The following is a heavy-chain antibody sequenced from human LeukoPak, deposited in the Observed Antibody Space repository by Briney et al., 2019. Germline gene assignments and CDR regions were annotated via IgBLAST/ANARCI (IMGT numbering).Heavy chain of an antibody. D-gene: IGHD2-2*02. CDR1: GFSFDNYA. CDR2: ISWNSGSI. J-gene: IGHJ4*02. Sequence: GGSLRLSCAVSGFSFDNYAMHWVRQAPGKGLEWVSGISWNSGSIGYADSVKGRFTISRDNAKNSLFLQMNSLRAEDTALYYCAKARAKAAAAINYWGQGSLVTVSS. V-gene: IGHV3-9*01. CDR3: AKARAKAAAAINY.